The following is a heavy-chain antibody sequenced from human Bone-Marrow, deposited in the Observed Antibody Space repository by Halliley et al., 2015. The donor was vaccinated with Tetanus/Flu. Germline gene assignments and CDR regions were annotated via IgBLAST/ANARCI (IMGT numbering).Heavy chain of an antibody. CDR3: ARGPSYGSGSFYAQG. CDR1: GFSIGSGGYY. D-gene: IGHD3-10*01. CDR2: IYYSGTT. V-gene: IGHV4-31*11. J-gene: IGHJ4*02. Sequence: TLSLTCAVSGFSIGSGGYYWSWIRQHPGKGLEWIGYIYYSGTTYYNPSLKSRLTISVDTSKNQFSLKLNSVTAAGTAVYFCARGPSYGSGSFYAQGWGQGTLVTVSS.